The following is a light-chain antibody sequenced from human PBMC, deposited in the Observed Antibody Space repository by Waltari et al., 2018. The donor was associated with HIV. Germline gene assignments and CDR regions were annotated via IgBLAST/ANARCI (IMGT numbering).Light chain of an antibody. J-gene: IGLJ1*01. Sequence: QSSLSHPASVSWSPGQSHHISCTGTSSDVGGDALVSWYQQHPREAPKLIIYEVTKRPSGVSNRFSGSKSGNTASLTISGLQAEDEADYYCCSCPRSGIRYVFGTGTKVTVL. CDR3: CSCPRSGIRYV. V-gene: IGLV2-23*02. CDR1: SSDVGGDAL. CDR2: EVT.